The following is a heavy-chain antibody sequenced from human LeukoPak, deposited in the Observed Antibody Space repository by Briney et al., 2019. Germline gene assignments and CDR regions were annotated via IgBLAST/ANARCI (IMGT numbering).Heavy chain of an antibody. CDR2: ISTYNGNT. Sequence: ASVKVSCKASGYSFTGYGISWVRQAPGQGLEWMGWISTYNGNTNYAQKLQSRVTTATDTSTTTAYMELRSLTSDDTAVYYCARPHSSGWYLGLWLWGQGTLVTVSS. D-gene: IGHD6-19*01. CDR3: ARPHSSGWYLGLWL. J-gene: IGHJ4*02. CDR1: GYSFTGYG. V-gene: IGHV1-18*01.